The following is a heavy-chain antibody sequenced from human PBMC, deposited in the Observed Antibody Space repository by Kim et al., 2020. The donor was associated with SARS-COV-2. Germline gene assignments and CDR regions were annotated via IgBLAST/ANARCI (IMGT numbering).Heavy chain of an antibody. J-gene: IGHJ3*02. CDR1: GFTFSSYW. CDR3: ARDLDGSYWGAFDI. D-gene: IGHD1-26*01. V-gene: IGHV3-7*01. CDR2: IKQDGSEK. Sequence: GGSLRLSCAASGFTFSSYWMSWVRQAPGKGLEWVANIKQDGSEKYYVDSVKGRFTISRDNAKNSLYLQMNSLRAEDTAVYYCARDLDGSYWGAFDIWGQGTMVTVSS.